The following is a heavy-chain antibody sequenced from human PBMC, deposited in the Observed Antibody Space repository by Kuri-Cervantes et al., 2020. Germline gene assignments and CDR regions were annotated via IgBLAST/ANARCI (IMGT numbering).Heavy chain of an antibody. D-gene: IGHD3-22*01. CDR1: GFTFSSYG. CDR2: ISYDGSNK. J-gene: IGHJ6*02. V-gene: IGHV3-30*18. Sequence: LSLTCAASGFTFSSYGMHRVRQAPGKGLEWVAVISYDGSNKYYADSVKGRFTISRDNSKNTLYLQMNSLRAEDTAVYYCGKALYDSSGFYYYYYGMDVWGQGTTVTVSS. CDR3: GKALYDSSGFYYYYYGMDV.